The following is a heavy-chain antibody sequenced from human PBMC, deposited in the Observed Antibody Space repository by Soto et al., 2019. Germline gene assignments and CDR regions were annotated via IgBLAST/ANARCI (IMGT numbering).Heavy chain of an antibody. D-gene: IGHD2-21*01. J-gene: IGHJ2*01. CDR2: ISYTGIT. Sequence: QVQLQESGPGLMQPSQTMSLICTVSGGSISSGGHYWRWPRQFPGNDLEWIGFISYTGITYSNPSLQGRVTMSAASSKTQFFLWLSSVTSADTAVYYCASLVEMAAMACYFDLWGRGTLVTVSS. CDR3: ASLVEMAAMACYFDL. CDR1: GGSISSGGHY. V-gene: IGHV4-31*03.